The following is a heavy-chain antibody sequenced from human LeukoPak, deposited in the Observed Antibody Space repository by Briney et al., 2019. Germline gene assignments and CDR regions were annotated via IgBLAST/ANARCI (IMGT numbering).Heavy chain of an antibody. D-gene: IGHD6-13*01. CDR2: IKQDGSEK. CDR3: ARAIAAAESY. CDR1: GFTLSNYW. V-gene: IGHV3-7*01. Sequence: PGGSLRLSCAASGFTLSNYWISWVRQAPEKGLEWVANIKQDGSEKYYVDSVKGRFTISRDNAKNSVYLQMNSLRAEDTAVYYCARAIAAAESYWGKGTLVTVSS. J-gene: IGHJ4*02.